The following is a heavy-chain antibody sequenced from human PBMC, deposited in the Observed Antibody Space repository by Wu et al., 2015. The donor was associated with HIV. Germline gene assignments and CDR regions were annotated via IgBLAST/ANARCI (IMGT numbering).Heavy chain of an antibody. V-gene: IGHV1-69*05. Sequence: QVQLVQFGAEVKKPGSSVKVTCKASGDGFTSYAVSWVRQAPGQGLEWMGGINPLFGTTKHAQKFQDRVTFTTDESKSTAYMELSSLRSEDTAVYYCDEKYRLGGLPLCTSLGVWGQGTTVAVSS. CDR1: GDGFTSYA. CDR2: INPLFGTT. CDR3: DEKYRLGGLPLCTSLGV. D-gene: IGHD2-8*01. J-gene: IGHJ6*02.